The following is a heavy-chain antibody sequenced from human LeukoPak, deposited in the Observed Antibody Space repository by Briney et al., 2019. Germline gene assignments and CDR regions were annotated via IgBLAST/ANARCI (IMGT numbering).Heavy chain of an antibody. CDR1: GGSISSYY. CDR3: ARVLGRPPVVATIDY. Sequence: SETLSLTCTVSGGSISSYYWSWIRLPPGKGLEWIGYIYYSGSTNYNPSLKSRVTISVDTSKNQFSLKLSSVTAADTAVYYCARVLGRPPVVATIDYWGQGTLVTVSS. D-gene: IGHD5-12*01. V-gene: IGHV4-59*01. J-gene: IGHJ4*02. CDR2: IYYSGST.